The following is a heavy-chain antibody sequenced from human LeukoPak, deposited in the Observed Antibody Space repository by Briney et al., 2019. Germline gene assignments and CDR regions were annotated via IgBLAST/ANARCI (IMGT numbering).Heavy chain of an antibody. CDR2: IKSKTDGGTT. V-gene: IGHV3-15*01. CDR1: GFTFSIAW. Sequence: PGGSLRLSCAASGFTFSIAWMSWVRQAPGKGLEWVGRIKSKTDGGTTDYAAPVKGRFTISRDDSKNTLYQQMNSLKTEDTAVYYCTRRLVVVPAAIRDYWGQGTLVTVSS. J-gene: IGHJ4*02. D-gene: IGHD2-2*02. CDR3: TRRLVVVPAAIRDY.